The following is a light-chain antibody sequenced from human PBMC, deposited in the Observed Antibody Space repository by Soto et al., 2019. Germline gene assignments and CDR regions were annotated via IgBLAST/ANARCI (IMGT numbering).Light chain of an antibody. CDR1: SSDVGGHDY. J-gene: IGLJ1*01. CDR3: FSHSANTPFYV. V-gene: IGLV2-14*03. CDR2: QVS. Sequence: QSALTQPASVSGSPGQSITISCSGTSSDVGGHDYVSWYQQHPGKAPKLTIFQVSRRPSGVSNRFSASKSGNTASLTISGLQAEDEAEYFCFSHSANTPFYVFASGPKVTLL.